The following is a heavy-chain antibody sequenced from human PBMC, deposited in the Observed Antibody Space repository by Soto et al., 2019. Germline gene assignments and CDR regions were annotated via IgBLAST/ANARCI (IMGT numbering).Heavy chain of an antibody. CDR2: MSDDGSKK. CDR3: AKELRETGGYYFDC. CDR1: GFSFSKYG. J-gene: IGHJ4*02. V-gene: IGHV3-30*18. D-gene: IGHD3-16*01. Sequence: QVQLVESGGGGVQPGRSLRLSCAASGFSFSKYGMHWVRQAPGKGREWVAEMSDDGSKKYYGDSVKGRFTISRDNSKNTLYLLMDSLRPEDTAMYYCAKELRETGGYYFDCWGQGTLVTVSS.